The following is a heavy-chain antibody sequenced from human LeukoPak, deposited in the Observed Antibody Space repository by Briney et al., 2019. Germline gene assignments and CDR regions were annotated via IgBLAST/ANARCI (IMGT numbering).Heavy chain of an antibody. D-gene: IGHD5-18*01. Sequence: GESLKISCKGSGYSFTSYWIGWVRQMPGKGLEWMGIIYPGDSDTRYSPSFQGQVTISADKSISTAYLQWSSLKASDTAMYYCARGPPPDTAMALGIPHYWGQGTLVTVSS. CDR1: GYSFTSYW. CDR3: ARGPPPDTAMALGIPHY. CDR2: IYPGDSDT. V-gene: IGHV5-51*01. J-gene: IGHJ4*02.